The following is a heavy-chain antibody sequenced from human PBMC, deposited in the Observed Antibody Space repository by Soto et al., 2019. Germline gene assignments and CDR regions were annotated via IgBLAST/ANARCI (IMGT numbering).Heavy chain of an antibody. V-gene: IGHV3-23*01. D-gene: IGHD6-19*01. CDR1: GFTFSSYA. J-gene: IGHJ6*03. Sequence: GGSLRLSCAASGFTFSSYAMIWVRQAPGKGLEWVSAISGSGGSTYYADSVKGRFTISRDNSKNTLYLQMNSLRAEDTAVYYCAKDRIAVAGDDYYYYYMDVWGKGTTVTVSS. CDR2: ISGSGGST. CDR3: AKDRIAVAGDDYYYYYMDV.